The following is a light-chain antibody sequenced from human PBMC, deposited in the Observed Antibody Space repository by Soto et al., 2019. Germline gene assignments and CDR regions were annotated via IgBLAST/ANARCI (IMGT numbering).Light chain of an antibody. CDR2: EAS. Sequence: EIVLTQSPATLSLSPGERATLSCRASQSVSSYLAWYQQKPGQAPRLLIYEASNRATGIPARFSGSGSGTDFTLTISSLEPEDFATYYCQQSYFTPTWTFGQGTKVDIK. J-gene: IGKJ1*01. CDR1: QSVSSY. V-gene: IGKV3-11*01. CDR3: QQSYFTPTWT.